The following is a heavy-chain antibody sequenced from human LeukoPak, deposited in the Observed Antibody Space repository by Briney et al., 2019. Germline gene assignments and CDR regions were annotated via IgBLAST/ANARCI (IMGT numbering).Heavy chain of an antibody. V-gene: IGHV3-7*01. CDR3: VRDGGVSGYDLLDY. Sequence: GGSLRLSCAASGFAFSNYWMTWVRQAPGKGLEWVAHINQDGSKEHYMDSVKARFTISRDNAKNSLSLQMNSLRAEDTAVYYCVRDGGVSGYDLLDYWGQGTMVTVSS. D-gene: IGHD5-12*01. CDR2: INQDGSKE. J-gene: IGHJ4*02. CDR1: GFAFSNYW.